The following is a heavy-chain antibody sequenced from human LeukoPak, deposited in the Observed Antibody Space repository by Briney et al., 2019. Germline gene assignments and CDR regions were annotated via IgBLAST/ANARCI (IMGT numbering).Heavy chain of an antibody. Sequence: ASVKVSYKASGYTFTSYAMHWVRQAPGQRLEWMGWINAGNGNTKYSRKFQGKVTITRDTSASTAYMELSSLRSEDTAVYYCARPHLQWERVYDYWGQGTLVTVSS. CDR1: GYTFTSYA. CDR2: INAGNGNT. J-gene: IGHJ4*02. V-gene: IGHV1-3*01. CDR3: ARPHLQWERVYDY. D-gene: IGHD1-26*01.